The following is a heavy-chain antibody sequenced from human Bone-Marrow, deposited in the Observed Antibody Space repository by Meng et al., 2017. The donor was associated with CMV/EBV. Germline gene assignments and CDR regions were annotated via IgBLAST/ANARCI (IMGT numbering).Heavy chain of an antibody. CDR1: GYTFTGYQ. CDR2: VNPNSGGT. J-gene: IGHJ4*02. V-gene: IGHV1-2*02. Sequence: ASVKVSCKASGYTFTGYQVHWVRQAPGQGLEWMGWVNPNSGGTDYVQKFQGRVTMTRDTSISTVYKELNRLTSDDTAVYYCARPRVAGTAHFDSWGQGTLVTVSS. D-gene: IGHD6-19*01. CDR3: ARPRVAGTAHFDS.